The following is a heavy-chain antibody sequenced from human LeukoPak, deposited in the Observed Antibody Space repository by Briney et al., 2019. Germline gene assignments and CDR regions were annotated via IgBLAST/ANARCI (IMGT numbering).Heavy chain of an antibody. CDR3: AHFGFKGYCSSTSCYAANAFDI. CDR1: GFSLSTSGVG. J-gene: IGHJ3*02. V-gene: IGHV2-5*02. Sequence: GPTLVNPTQTLTLTCTFSGFSLSTSGVGVGWIRQPPGKPLEWLALTYWDDDKRYSPPLKSRLTITKDTSKNQVVVTMTNVDPVDTATYYCAHFGFKGYCSSTSCYAANAFDIWGQGTMVTVSS. D-gene: IGHD2-2*01. CDR2: TYWDDDK.